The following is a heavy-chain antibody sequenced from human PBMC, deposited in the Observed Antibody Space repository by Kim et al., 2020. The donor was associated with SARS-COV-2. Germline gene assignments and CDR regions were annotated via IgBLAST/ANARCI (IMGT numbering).Heavy chain of an antibody. J-gene: IGHJ4*02. V-gene: IGHV3-23*01. Sequence: GGSLRLSCVASGFTFSTYGMSWVRQAPGKGPEWVSVISGSGKSTYYLDSVKGRFTVSRGNSKNTVYLDMNGLTADDTAVYFCAKRRTSGWLREDFDFWGQGTLVAVSS. CDR1: GFTFSTYG. D-gene: IGHD6-19*01. CDR3: AKRRTSGWLREDFDF. CDR2: ISGSGKST.